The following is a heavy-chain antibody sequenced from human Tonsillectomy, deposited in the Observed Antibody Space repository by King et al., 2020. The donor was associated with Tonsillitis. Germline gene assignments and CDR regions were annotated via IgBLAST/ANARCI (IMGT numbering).Heavy chain of an antibody. CDR3: ARQSRDGYPMGVDY. V-gene: IGHV4-59*08. Sequence: MQLQESGPGLVKTSETLSLTCTVSGGSISPYYWSWIRQPPGKGLEWIGYISYSRATNYHPSLQSRVTISLDTSGNQFSLKLGSVTAADTAFYYCARQSRDGYPMGVDYWGQGTLVRVSS. CDR2: ISYSRAT. CDR1: GGSISPYY. D-gene: IGHD5-24*01. J-gene: IGHJ4*02.